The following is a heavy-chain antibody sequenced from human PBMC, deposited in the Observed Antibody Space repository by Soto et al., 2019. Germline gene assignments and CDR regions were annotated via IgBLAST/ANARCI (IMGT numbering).Heavy chain of an antibody. Sequence: QVQLQESGPGLVKPSQTLSLTCTVSGGSISSGGYYWSWIRQHPGKGLEWIGYIYYSGSTYYNPSLKSRVTISVDTSKNQFSLKLSSVTAADTAVYYCARAGTYQGVPDRGVRPYFDYWGQGTLVTVSS. J-gene: IGHJ4*02. CDR2: IYYSGST. V-gene: IGHV4-31*03. CDR3: ARAGTYQGVPDRGVRPYFDY. D-gene: IGHD3-10*01. CDR1: GGSISSGGYY.